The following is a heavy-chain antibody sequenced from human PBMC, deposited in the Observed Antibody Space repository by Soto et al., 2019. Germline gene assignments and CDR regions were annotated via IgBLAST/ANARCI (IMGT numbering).Heavy chain of an antibody. Sequence: SETLSLTCAVYGGSFSGYYWSWIRQPPGKGLEWIGEINHSGSTNYNPSLKSRVTISVDTSKNQFSMKLSSVTAADTAVYYCARGLLGFGYWGQGTLVTVSS. V-gene: IGHV4-34*01. CDR2: INHSGST. J-gene: IGHJ4*02. CDR3: ARGLLGFGY. CDR1: GGSFSGYY. D-gene: IGHD3-10*01.